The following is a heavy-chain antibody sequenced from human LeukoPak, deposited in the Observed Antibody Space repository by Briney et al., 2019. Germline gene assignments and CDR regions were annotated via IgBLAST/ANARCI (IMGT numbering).Heavy chain of an antibody. J-gene: IGHJ4*02. CDR3: ARSTYSSGWYWDY. CDR2: LYHSGST. D-gene: IGHD6-19*01. V-gene: IGHV4-38-2*01. Sequence: SETLSLTCAVSGHSISSGYYWGWIRQPPGKGLEWIGSLYHSGSTDHNPSLKSRVTISADTSKNQFALKLSSVTAADTAVYCCARSTYSSGWYWDYWGQGTLVTVSS. CDR1: GHSISSGYY.